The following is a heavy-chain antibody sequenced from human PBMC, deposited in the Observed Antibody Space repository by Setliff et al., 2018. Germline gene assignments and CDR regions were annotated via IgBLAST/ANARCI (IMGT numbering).Heavy chain of an antibody. V-gene: IGHV7-4-1*02. CDR1: GYTLRSYG. J-gene: IGHJ6*03. CDR2: INTNTGNP. D-gene: IGHD3-3*01. Sequence: ASVKVSCKASGYTLRSYGINWVRQAPGQGLEWMGWINTNTGNPTYAQGFTGRFVFSLDTSVTTAYLQISSLKAQDSAVYYCARGGGIITIFGVVTPDYYYYMDVWGTGTTVTVSS. CDR3: ARGGGIITIFGVVTPDYYYYMDV.